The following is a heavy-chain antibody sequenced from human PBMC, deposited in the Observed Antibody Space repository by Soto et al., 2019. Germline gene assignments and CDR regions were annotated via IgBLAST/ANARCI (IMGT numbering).Heavy chain of an antibody. Sequence: ASVKVSCKASGYTFTSYDINWVRQATGQGLEWVGWMNPNSGNTGYAQKFQGRVTMTRNTSISTAYMELSSLRSEDTAVYYCARGSYCSGGSCYPIYAAKGTLGAFEIWGQGTMVT. D-gene: IGHD2-15*01. CDR1: GYTFTSYD. CDR3: ARGSYCSGGSCYPIYAAKGTLGAFEI. J-gene: IGHJ3*02. CDR2: MNPNSGNT. V-gene: IGHV1-8*01.